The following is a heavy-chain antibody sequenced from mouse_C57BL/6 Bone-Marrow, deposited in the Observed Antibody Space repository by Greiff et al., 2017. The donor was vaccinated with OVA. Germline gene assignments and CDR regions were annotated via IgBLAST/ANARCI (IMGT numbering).Heavy chain of an antibody. J-gene: IGHJ2*01. CDR2: IDPSDSYT. V-gene: IGHV1-69*01. Sequence: QVQLQQPGAELVMPGASVKLSCKASGYTFTSYWMHWVKQRPGQGLEWIGEIDPSDSYTNYNQKFKGKSTLTVDKSSSTAYIHLSRLTSDDSSVYYCARDYGRSSDCGHGTTLTVSS. CDR3: ARDYGRSSD. CDR1: GYTFTSYW. D-gene: IGHD1-1*01.